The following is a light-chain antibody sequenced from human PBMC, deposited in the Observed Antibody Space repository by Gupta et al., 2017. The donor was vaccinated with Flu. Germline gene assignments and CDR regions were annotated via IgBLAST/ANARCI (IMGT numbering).Light chain of an antibody. V-gene: IGKV3-11*01. CDR3: QQRRSCQLT. Sequence: GERATLSCRASQPIANFLAWYQHRPGQAPKLLIYDASKRASGIPARFSGSGSETDFTLVITALEPEDFATYYCQQRRSCQLTFGGGTKVEIK. J-gene: IGKJ4*01. CDR1: QPIANF. CDR2: DAS.